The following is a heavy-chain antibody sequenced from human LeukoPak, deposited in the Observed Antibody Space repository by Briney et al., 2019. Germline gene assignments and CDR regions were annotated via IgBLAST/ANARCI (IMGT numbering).Heavy chain of an antibody. CDR3: AKAIRYGAADY. J-gene: IGHJ4*02. CDR1: GFTFDDYA. Sequence: GGSLRLSCATSGFTFDDYAMHWVRQAPGKGLEWVSGITWSSATIVYADSVKGRFTISRDNSKNTLYLQMNSLRAEDTAVYYCAKAIRYGAADYWGQGTLVTVSS. CDR2: ITWSSATI. D-gene: IGHD6-13*01. V-gene: IGHV3-9*01.